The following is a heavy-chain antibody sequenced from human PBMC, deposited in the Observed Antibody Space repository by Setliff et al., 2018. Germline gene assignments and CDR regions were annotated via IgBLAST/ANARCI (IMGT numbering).Heavy chain of an antibody. Sequence: ASVKVSCKASGYTFTSYGISWVRQAPGQGLEWMGWISDYNGKTNYAQKLQGRVTMTTDTSTSTAYMELRSLRSDGTAVYYCARDLRYYYDSSGYGKVFGYWGQGTLVTVSS. CDR2: ISDYNGKT. CDR3: ARDLRYYYDSSGYGKVFGY. CDR1: GYTFTSYG. J-gene: IGHJ4*02. V-gene: IGHV1-18*01. D-gene: IGHD3-22*01.